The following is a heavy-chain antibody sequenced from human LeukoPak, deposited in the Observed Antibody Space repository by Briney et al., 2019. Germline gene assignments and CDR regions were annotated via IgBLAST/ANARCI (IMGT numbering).Heavy chain of an antibody. V-gene: IGHV5-51*01. J-gene: IGHJ4*01. CDR2: IYPGDSAT. D-gene: IGHD3-9*01. CDR1: GYSFTNYW. CDR3: ASGNDILTGYGY. Sequence: GESLNISCKASGYSFTNYWIGWVRQMPGKRLEWMGIIYPGDSATRYSPSFQGQVFISAGKSISTAYLQWRSLKASDTAMYYCASGNDILTGYGYWGHETLVTVSS.